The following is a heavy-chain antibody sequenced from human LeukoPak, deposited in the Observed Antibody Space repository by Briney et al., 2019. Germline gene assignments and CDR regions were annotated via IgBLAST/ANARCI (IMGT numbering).Heavy chain of an antibody. CDR2: IYYSGST. D-gene: IGHD3-10*01. CDR1: GGSISSYY. Sequence: SETLSLTCTVSGGSISSYYRSWIRQPPGKGLEWIGYIYYSGSTNCNPSLKSRVTISVDTSKNQFSLKLSSVTAADTAVYYCAREGRSMVRGVISDWFDPWGQGTLVTVSS. J-gene: IGHJ5*02. CDR3: AREGRSMVRGVISDWFDP. V-gene: IGHV4-59*01.